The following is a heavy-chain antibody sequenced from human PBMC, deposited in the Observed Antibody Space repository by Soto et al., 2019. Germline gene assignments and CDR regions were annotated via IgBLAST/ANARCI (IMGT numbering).Heavy chain of an antibody. D-gene: IGHD6-13*01. CDR3: ARGSPVLAAAGPYNWFDP. CDR1: GGSISSYY. J-gene: IGHJ5*02. CDR2: IYYSGST. Sequence: PSETLSLTCTVSGGSISSYYWSWIRQPPGKGLEWIGYIYYSGSTNYNPSLKSRVTISVDTSKNQFSLKLSSVTAADTAVYYCARGSPVLAAAGPYNWFDPWGQGTLVTVSS. V-gene: IGHV4-59*01.